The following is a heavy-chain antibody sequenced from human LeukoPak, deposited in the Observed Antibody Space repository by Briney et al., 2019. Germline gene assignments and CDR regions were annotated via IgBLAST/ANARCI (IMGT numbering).Heavy chain of an antibody. Sequence: GESLKISCKGSGYSFTSYWIGWVRPLPGKGLEWMGIIYPGDSDTRYSPSFQGQVTISADKSISTAYLQWSSLKASDTAMYYCARSTSWGPNYYYYYGMDVWGQGTTVTVSS. D-gene: IGHD2-2*01. V-gene: IGHV5-51*01. CDR3: ARSTSWGPNYYYYYGMDV. CDR1: GYSFTSYW. CDR2: IYPGDSDT. J-gene: IGHJ6*02.